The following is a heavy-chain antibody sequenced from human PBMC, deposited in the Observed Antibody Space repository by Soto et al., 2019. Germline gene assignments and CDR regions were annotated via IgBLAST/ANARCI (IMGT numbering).Heavy chain of an antibody. V-gene: IGHV1-69*02. Sequence: QVQLVQSGAEVKKPGSSVKVSCKASGGTFSSYTISWVRQAPGQGLEWMGRIIPILGIANYAQKFQGRVTITXXKXTXXAYMELSSLRSEDTAVYYCARSLSMVRGVIGWFDPWGQGTLVTVSS. CDR2: IIPILGIA. CDR3: ARSLSMVRGVIGWFDP. CDR1: GGTFSSYT. J-gene: IGHJ5*02. D-gene: IGHD3-10*01.